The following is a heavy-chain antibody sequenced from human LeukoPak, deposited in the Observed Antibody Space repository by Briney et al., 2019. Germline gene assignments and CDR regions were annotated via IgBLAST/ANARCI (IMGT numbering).Heavy chain of an antibody. CDR2: ISGGTT. J-gene: IGHJ4*02. Sequence: GRSLRLSCTASGFTFGDYLMSWFRQAPGKGLEWIGFISGGTTEYAASVKRRFTISRDDSTSIAYLQMNSLTTEDTAVYYCSRGSGWLSVYWGQGTLVTVSS. V-gene: IGHV3-49*03. CDR3: SRGSGWLSVY. D-gene: IGHD6-19*01. CDR1: GFTFGDYL.